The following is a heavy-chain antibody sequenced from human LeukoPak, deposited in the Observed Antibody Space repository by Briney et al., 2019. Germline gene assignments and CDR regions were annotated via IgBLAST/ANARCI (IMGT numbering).Heavy chain of an antibody. J-gene: IGHJ4*02. CDR2: INHSGST. CDR3: ARDRWLVKYYFDY. D-gene: IGHD6-19*01. CDR1: GGSISSGDYY. Sequence: PSQTLSLTCTVSGGSISSGDYYWSWIRQPPGKGLEWIGEINHSGSTNYNPSLKSRVTISVDTSKNQFSLKLSSVTAADTAVYYCARDRWLVKYYFDYWGQGTLVTVSS. V-gene: IGHV4-30-4*08.